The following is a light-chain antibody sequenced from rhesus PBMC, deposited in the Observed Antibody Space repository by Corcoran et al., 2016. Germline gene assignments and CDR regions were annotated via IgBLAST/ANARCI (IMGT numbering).Light chain of an antibody. CDR1: QTISDW. V-gene: IGKV1-22*01. CDR2: RAS. Sequence: DIRMTQSPSSLSTSIGDTVTITCRASQTISDWLDWYQQKPGKAPKLLIYRASTLQSGVPSSFSGSGAGTDFTLTISSLQPEDFATYYCLQYRTTPFTFGPGTTLDIK. J-gene: IGKJ3*01. CDR3: LQYRTTPFT.